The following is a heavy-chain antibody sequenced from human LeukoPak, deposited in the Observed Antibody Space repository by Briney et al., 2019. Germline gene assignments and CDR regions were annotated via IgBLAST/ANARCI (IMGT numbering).Heavy chain of an antibody. Sequence: SVKVSCKASGGTFSSYAISWVRQAPGQGLEWMGGIIPIFGTANYAQKFQGRVTITADESTSTAYMELSRLRSEDTAVYYCARADNDSHDAFDIWGQGTMVTVSS. D-gene: IGHD3-3*01. CDR3: ARADNDSHDAFDI. J-gene: IGHJ3*02. V-gene: IGHV1-69*01. CDR2: IIPIFGTA. CDR1: GGTFSSYA.